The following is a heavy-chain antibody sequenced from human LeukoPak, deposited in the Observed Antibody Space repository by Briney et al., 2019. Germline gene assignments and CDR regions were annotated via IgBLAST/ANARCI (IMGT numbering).Heavy chain of an antibody. CDR3: ARVLRYCSSTSCYPAQYFDY. J-gene: IGHJ4*02. D-gene: IGHD2-2*01. Sequence: GGSLRLSCAASGFTFSSYSMNWVRQAPGKGLEWVSYISSSSSTIYYADSVKGRFTISRDNAKNSLYLQMNSLRAEDTAVYYCARVLRYCSSTSCYPAQYFDYWDQGTLVTVSS. CDR1: GFTFSSYS. CDR2: ISSSSSTI. V-gene: IGHV3-48*04.